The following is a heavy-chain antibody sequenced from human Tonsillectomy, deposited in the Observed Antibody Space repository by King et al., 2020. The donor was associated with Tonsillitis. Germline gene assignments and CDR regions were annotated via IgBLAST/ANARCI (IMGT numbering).Heavy chain of an antibody. CDR2: ISGSGGST. D-gene: IGHD3-10*01. J-gene: IGHJ6*02. CDR1: GFTFSSYA. CDR3: AKRGARINVVRGVPVFYYYGMDV. V-gene: IGHV3-23*04. Sequence: VQLVESGGGLVQPGGSLRLYCAASGFTFSSYAMSWVRQAPGKGLEWVSAISGSGGSTYYADSVKGRFTISRDNSKNTLYLQMNSLRAEDTAVYYCAKRGARINVVRGVPVFYYYGMDVWGQGTTVTVSS.